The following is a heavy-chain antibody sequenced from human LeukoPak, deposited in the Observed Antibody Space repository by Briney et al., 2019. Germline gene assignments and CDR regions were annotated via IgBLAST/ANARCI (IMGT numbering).Heavy chain of an antibody. Sequence: GGSLRLSCAASGFTFSSYSMNWVRQAPGKGLESVSSISSSSSYIYYADSVKGQFTISRDNAKNSLYLQMNSLRAEDTAVYYCARDRARSYYYDSSGYYSPFDYWGQGTLVTVSS. D-gene: IGHD3-22*01. CDR3: ARDRARSYYYDSSGYYSPFDY. J-gene: IGHJ4*02. CDR2: ISSSSSYI. V-gene: IGHV3-21*01. CDR1: GFTFSSYS.